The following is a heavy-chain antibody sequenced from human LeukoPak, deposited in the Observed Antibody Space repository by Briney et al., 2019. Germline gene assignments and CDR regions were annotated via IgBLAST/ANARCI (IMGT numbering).Heavy chain of an antibody. D-gene: IGHD6-19*01. CDR3: ARGVGYSTGWYYFNY. CDR2: ISSNGGST. J-gene: IGHJ4*02. V-gene: IGHV3-64*02. CDR1: GFTFSSYT. Sequence: GGSLRLSCAASGFTFSSYTIHWVRQAPGRGLEYVSAISSNGGSTYYADSVKGRFTISRDNSKNTLYLQMGSLRAEDMAVYYCARGVGYSTGWYYFNYWGQGTLVTVSS.